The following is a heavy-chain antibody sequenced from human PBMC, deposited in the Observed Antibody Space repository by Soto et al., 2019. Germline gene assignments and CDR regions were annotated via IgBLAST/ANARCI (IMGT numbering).Heavy chain of an antibody. CDR2: ISGSGGST. CDR3: AKDYYDSSGYPYFDY. Sequence: GGSLRLSCAASGFTFSNYAMSWVRQPPGKGLEWVSAISGSGGSTYYADSVKGRFTISRDNSKNMLYLQMNSVRAEDTAVYYCAKDYYDSSGYPYFDYWGQGTQVTVSS. D-gene: IGHD3-22*01. CDR1: GFTFSNYA. J-gene: IGHJ4*02. V-gene: IGHV3-23*01.